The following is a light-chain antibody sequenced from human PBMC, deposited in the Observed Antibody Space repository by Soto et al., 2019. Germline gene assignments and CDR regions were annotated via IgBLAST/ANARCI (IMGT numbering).Light chain of an antibody. V-gene: IGKV1-12*01. CDR3: QQANSYPWT. J-gene: IGKJ1*01. Sequence: DIQMTQSPSSVSASVGDSVTITRRARQGVSDWVGWYQQKPGEAPKLLIYGSSRLLSGVPSRFRGTRSGTDFALTISSMQPEDFASDYCQQANSYPWTVGQGTKVDIE. CDR1: QGVSDW. CDR2: GSS.